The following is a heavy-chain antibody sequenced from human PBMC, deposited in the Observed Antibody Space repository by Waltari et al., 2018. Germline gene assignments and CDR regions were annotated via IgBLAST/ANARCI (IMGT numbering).Heavy chain of an antibody. V-gene: IGHV1-69*11. J-gene: IGHJ3*02. D-gene: IGHD6-13*01. Sequence: QVQLVQSGAEVKKPGSSVKVSCQASGDTFSTSAINWVRQAPGQGLEWMGGIIPILSRTNYAQKFQGRVTITADESTSTAYMELSSLRSEDTAIYYCARAFGMAAVGYDAFDIWGQGTMVTVSS. CDR3: ARAFGMAAVGYDAFDI. CDR1: GDTFSTSA. CDR2: IIPILSRT.